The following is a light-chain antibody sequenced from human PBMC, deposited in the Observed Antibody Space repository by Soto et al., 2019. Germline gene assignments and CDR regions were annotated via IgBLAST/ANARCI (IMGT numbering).Light chain of an antibody. Sequence: QSVLTQAASVSGSPGQSITISCTGTSSDVGSYNLVSWYQRHPGTAPKLIIYEANKRPSGLSTRFSGSKSGNTASLTISGLQAEDEADYFCSSYAGISTLVVFGGGTRSPS. J-gene: IGLJ2*01. CDR1: SSDVGSYNL. V-gene: IGLV2-23*01. CDR2: EAN. CDR3: SSYAGISTLVV.